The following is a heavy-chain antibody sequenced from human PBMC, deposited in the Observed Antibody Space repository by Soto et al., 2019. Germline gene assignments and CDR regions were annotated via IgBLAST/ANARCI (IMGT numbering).Heavy chain of an antibody. CDR2: SYYSGST. J-gene: IGHJ6*02. V-gene: IGHV4-39*07. D-gene: IGHD1-1*01. CDR1: GGSISSSDYY. CDR3: ARDRNWKGYYGMDV. Sequence: PSETLSLTCTVSGGSISSSDYYWGWIRQPPGKGLEWIGNSYYSGSTDYNPSLQSRVTISVDTSKNQFSLKLSSVTAADTAVYYCARDRNWKGYYGMDVWGQGTTVTVSS.